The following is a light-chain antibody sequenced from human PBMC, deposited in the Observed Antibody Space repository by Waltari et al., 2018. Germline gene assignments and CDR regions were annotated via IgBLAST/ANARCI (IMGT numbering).Light chain of an antibody. Sequence: DIQMTQAPSSLSPSVGERVPVTCRASRSITRYLHGYQHKAGKAPKLLIYAATNLQSGVSSRFSGSGSGTDFTLTITSLQPEDSATYYCQQSYDIPQTFGQGTKVEI. CDR1: RSITRY. J-gene: IGKJ1*01. CDR3: QQSYDIPQT. CDR2: AAT. V-gene: IGKV1-39*01.